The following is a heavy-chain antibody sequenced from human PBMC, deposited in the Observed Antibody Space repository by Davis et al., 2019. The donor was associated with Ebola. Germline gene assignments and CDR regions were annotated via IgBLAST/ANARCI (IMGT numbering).Heavy chain of an antibody. CDR1: GFTVSSNH. J-gene: IGHJ4*02. CDR2: IYDHST. Sequence: GGSLRLSCAASGFTVSSNHMSWVRQAPGKGLEWVSVIYDHSTAYADSVRGRFIISRDKSNNTLYLEMNSLRVDDTAVYYCATSQWLREFDNWGQGTLVTGSS. D-gene: IGHD6-19*01. CDR3: ATSQWLREFDN. V-gene: IGHV3-53*05.